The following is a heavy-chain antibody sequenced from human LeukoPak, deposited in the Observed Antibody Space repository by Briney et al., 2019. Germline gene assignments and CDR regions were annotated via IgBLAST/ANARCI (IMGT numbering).Heavy chain of an antibody. Sequence: SQTLSLTCAISGDTVSSNSAAWNWIRQSPSRGLEWLVRTYHRSKWYNDYALSVKSRITINPDTSKNQFSLQLNSVTPEDTAVYYCARSRPGIAVAGPKNWFDPWGQGTLVTVSS. CDR3: ARSRPGIAVAGPKNWFDP. V-gene: IGHV6-1*01. CDR1: GDTVSSNSAA. CDR2: TYHRSKWYN. D-gene: IGHD6-19*01. J-gene: IGHJ5*02.